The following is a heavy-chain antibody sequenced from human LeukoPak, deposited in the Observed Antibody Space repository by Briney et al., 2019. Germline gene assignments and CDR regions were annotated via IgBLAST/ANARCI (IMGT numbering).Heavy chain of an antibody. V-gene: IGHV4-61*02. J-gene: IGHJ4*02. CDR3: ARSRGRDFDY. D-gene: IGHD2-15*01. CDR2: IYTSGST. Sequence: SETLSLTCTVSGGSISSGSYYWSWIRQPAGKGVEWIGRIYTSGSTNYNPSLKSRVTISVDTSKDQFSLKLSSVTAADTAVYYCARSRGRDFDYWGQGTLVTVSS. CDR1: GGSISSGSYY.